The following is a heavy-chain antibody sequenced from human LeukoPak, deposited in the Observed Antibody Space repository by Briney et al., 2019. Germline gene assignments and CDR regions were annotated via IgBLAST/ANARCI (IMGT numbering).Heavy chain of an antibody. CDR1: GFTFSSYA. Sequence: GGSLRLSCAASGFTFSSYAMSWVRQAPGKGLKWVSAMSGSGGSTYYAGSVKGRFTISRDNSENTLYLQMNSLRTEDTAVYYCARVGQEYYFDYWGQGTLVTVPS. CDR2: MSGSGGST. CDR3: ARVGQEYYFDY. D-gene: IGHD3-10*01. V-gene: IGHV3-23*01. J-gene: IGHJ4*02.